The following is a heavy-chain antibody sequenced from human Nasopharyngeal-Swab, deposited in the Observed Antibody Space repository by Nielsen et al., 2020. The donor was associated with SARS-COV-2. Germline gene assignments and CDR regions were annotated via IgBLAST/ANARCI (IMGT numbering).Heavy chain of an antibody. CDR3: ARDPSSGWYFTELY. CDR1: GFTFSSYG. D-gene: IGHD6-19*01. CDR2: ISYDGSNK. Sequence: GESLKISCAASGFTFSSYGMHWVRQAPGKGLEWVAVISYDGSNKYYADSVKGRFTISRDNSKNTLYLQMNSLRAEDTAVYYCARDPSSGWYFTELYWGQGTLVTVFS. J-gene: IGHJ4*02. V-gene: IGHV3-30*03.